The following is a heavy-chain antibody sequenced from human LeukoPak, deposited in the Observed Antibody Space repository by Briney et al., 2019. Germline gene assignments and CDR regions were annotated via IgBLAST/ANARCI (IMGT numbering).Heavy chain of an antibody. CDR1: GFTFDDYA. Sequence: GGSLRLSCAASGFTFDDYAMHWVRQAPGKGLEWVSGISWNGGSMVYADSVKGRFTISRGNAKNSLYLQMNSLRAEDTALYYCAKIYSYGRQNYFDYWGQGTLVTVSS. D-gene: IGHD5-18*01. V-gene: IGHV3-9*01. J-gene: IGHJ4*02. CDR2: ISWNGGSM. CDR3: AKIYSYGRQNYFDY.